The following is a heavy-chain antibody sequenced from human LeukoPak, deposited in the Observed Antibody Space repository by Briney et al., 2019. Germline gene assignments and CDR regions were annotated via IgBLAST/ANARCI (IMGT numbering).Heavy chain of an antibody. V-gene: IGHV4-4*02. CDR3: ARAPHDSSGYGTSPLDY. D-gene: IGHD3-22*01. J-gene: IGHJ4*02. CDR1: GGSISSSNW. Sequence: SETLSLTCAVSGGSISSSNWWSWVRQPPGQGLEWIGEIYHSGSTNYNPSLKSRVTISVDKSKNQFSLKLSSVTAADTAVYYCARAPHDSSGYGTSPLDYWGQGTLVTVSS. CDR2: IYHSGST.